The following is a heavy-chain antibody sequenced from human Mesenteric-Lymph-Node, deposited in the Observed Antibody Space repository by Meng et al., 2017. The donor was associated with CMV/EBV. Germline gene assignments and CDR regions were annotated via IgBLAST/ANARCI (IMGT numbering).Heavy chain of an antibody. CDR1: GFTFSSYW. Sequence: GGSLRLSCAASGFTFSSYWMHWVRQVPGEGLVWVSRVNSEGSRTDYADFVKGRFTISRDSAKNTLYLQMNSLRAEDTAVYYCARVSGASWFDPWGQGTLVTVSS. CDR2: VNSEGSRT. V-gene: IGHV3-74*01. J-gene: IGHJ5*01. CDR3: ARVSGASWFDP. D-gene: IGHD7-27*01.